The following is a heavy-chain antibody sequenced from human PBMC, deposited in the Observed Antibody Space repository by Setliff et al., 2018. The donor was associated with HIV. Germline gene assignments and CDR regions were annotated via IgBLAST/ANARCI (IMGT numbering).Heavy chain of an antibody. J-gene: IGHJ4*02. D-gene: IGHD5-12*01. V-gene: IGHV1-3*01. CDR1: GYIFTNYA. CDR3: AREEMSMWLPEYFFDF. CDR2: FNAGNLNT. Sequence: ASVKVSCKASGYIFTNYAIHWVRQAPGQRLEWMGGFNAGNLNTKYSQKFQGRVTFTGDTSPSTTYMELSSLRSEDTAVYYCAREEMSMWLPEYFFDFWGQGTLVTVSS.